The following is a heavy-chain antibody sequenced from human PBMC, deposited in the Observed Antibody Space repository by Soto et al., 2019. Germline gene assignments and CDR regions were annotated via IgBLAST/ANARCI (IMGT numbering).Heavy chain of an antibody. CDR3: ARTSTVTTGISEYLQL. J-gene: IGHJ1*01. CDR2: IYWNDDK. V-gene: IGHV2-5*01. D-gene: IGHD4-17*01. Sequence: SGPTLVNPTQTLTLTCTFSGFSLRSRGVGLGWIRQPPGKALEWLALIYWNDDKRYSPSLKNRLTITKDTSKNQVVLTMTNMDPVDTATYCCARTSTVTTGISEYLQLSGQGTLVTVSS. CDR1: GFSLRSRGVG.